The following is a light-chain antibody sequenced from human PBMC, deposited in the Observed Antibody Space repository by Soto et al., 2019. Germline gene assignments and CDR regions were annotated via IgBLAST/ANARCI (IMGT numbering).Light chain of an antibody. J-gene: IGLJ7*01. Sequence: QSVLTQPPSASGTPGQRVTISCSGSSSNIGNNLVYWYQQVPGTAPKLLIYANSQRPSGVPDRFSASKSGTSASLAISGLRPEDESDYYCIAWDGSLPCALFGGGTQLTVL. CDR3: IAWDGSLPCAL. V-gene: IGLV1-47*01. CDR2: ANS. CDR1: SSNIGNNL.